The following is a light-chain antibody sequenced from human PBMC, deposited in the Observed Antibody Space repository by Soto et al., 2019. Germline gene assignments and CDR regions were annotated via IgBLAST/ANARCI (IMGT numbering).Light chain of an antibody. J-gene: IGKJ4*01. CDR2: AAS. V-gene: IGKV1-27*01. Sequence: DIQMTQSPSSLSASVGDRVTITCRASQGISNFLAWYQQKPGKVPKLLIYAASTLQSGVPSRFSGSGSGTDFTLTISSLQPEDVATYYCQKYNSAPALTFGGGTKVEIK. CDR3: QKYNSAPALT. CDR1: QGISNF.